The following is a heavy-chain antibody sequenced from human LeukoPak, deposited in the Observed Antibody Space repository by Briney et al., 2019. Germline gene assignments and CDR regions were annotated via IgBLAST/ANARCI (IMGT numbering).Heavy chain of an antibody. CDR2: INPNSGGT. J-gene: IGHJ4*02. CDR3: ARASSGRFDY. CDR1: GYTFSGHY. V-gene: IGHV1-2*02. D-gene: IGHD6-19*01. Sequence: ASVKVSCKASGYTFSGHYMHWVRQAPGQGLEWMGWINPNSGGTNYAQKFQGRVTMTRDTSISTAYMELSRLISDDTAVYYCARASSGRFDYWGQGTLVTVSS.